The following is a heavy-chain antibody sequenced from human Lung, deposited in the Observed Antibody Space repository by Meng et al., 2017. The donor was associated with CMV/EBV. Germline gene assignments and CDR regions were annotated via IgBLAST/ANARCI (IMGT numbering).Heavy chain of an antibody. Sequence: AXVXVSXXASGYTFPQFGISWLRQAPGRGLEWMGWIRPYNGNTDYAQKFQGRITMTTDTSTSTIYMELRGLRSDDTAVYYCARWYGSGSYYSDYWGQGTLVTVSS. CDR1: GYTFPQFG. J-gene: IGHJ4*02. CDR2: IRPYNGNT. CDR3: ARWYGSGSYYSDY. V-gene: IGHV1-18*01. D-gene: IGHD3-10*01.